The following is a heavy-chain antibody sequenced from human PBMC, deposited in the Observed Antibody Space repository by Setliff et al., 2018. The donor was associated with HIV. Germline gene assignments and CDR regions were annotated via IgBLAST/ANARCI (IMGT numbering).Heavy chain of an antibody. CDR1: GGSVSSYY. V-gene: IGHV4-59*08. J-gene: IGHJ4*02. CDR2: IYYSGST. D-gene: IGHD3-9*01. Sequence: PSETLSLTCTVSGGSVSSYYWSWIRQPPGKGLEWIGYIYYSGSTNYNPSLKSRVTISIDPSKDHFSLKLRSVTAADAAVYYCARLSPLDWPFDYWGQGTLGTVS. CDR3: ARLSPLDWPFDY.